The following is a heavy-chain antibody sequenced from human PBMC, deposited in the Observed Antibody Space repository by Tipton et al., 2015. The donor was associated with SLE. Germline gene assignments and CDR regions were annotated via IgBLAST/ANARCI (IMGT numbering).Heavy chain of an antibody. CDR2: INHSGST. Sequence: TLSLTCAVYGGSFSGYYWSWIRQPPGKGLEWIGEINHSGSTNYNPSLKSRVTISVDTSKNQFSLKLSSVTAADTAVYYCARRRGSSNWYSRYGMDVWGQGTTVTVSS. J-gene: IGHJ6*02. CDR1: GGSFSGYY. V-gene: IGHV4-34*01. D-gene: IGHD6-13*01. CDR3: ARRRGSSNWYSRYGMDV.